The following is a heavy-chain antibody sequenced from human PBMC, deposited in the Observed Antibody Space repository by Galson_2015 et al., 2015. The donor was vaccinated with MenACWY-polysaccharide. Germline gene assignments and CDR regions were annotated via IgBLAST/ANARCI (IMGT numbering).Heavy chain of an antibody. CDR3: ARVDCGGGHYYFAY. Sequence: SLRLSCAASGFKFSTYAMHWVRQAPGKGLEWVAVIAYDGSNIYYADSVKGRFTISRDNSKNILFLQMTNVTSDDTAVYFCARVDCGGGHYYFAYWGQGTLVTVSS. D-gene: IGHD2-21*01. V-gene: IGHV3-30-3*01. J-gene: IGHJ4*02. CDR1: GFKFSTYA. CDR2: IAYDGSNI.